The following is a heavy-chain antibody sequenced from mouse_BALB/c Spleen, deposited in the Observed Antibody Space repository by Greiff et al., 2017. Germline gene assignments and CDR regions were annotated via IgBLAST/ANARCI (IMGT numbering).Heavy chain of an antibody. CDR3: ARNYGSSYRYFDV. CDR1: GFTFSSYA. D-gene: IGHD1-1*01. Sequence: EVKLVESGGGLVKPGGSLKLSCAASGFTFSSYAMSWVRQSPEKRLEWVAEISSGGSYTYYPDTVTGRFTISRDNAKNTLYLEMSSLRSEDTAMYYCARNYGSSYRYFDVWGAGTTVTVSS. J-gene: IGHJ1*01. V-gene: IGHV5-9-4*01. CDR2: ISSGGSYT.